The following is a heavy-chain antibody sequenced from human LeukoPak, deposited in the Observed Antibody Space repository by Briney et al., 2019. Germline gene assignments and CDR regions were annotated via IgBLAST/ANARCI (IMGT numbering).Heavy chain of an antibody. J-gene: IGHJ6*02. CDR1: GFIVSSNY. Sequence: GGSLRLSCAASGFIVSSNYMNWVRQAPGKGLEWVASISYDGSDKVFPDSVKGRFAISRDNSNNTLYLQMNSLRPEDTAVYFCARDRVAVYCSGGNCQSRYYYYDMDVWGQGTTVTVSS. V-gene: IGHV3-30*09. CDR3: ARDRVAVYCSGGNCQSRYYYYDMDV. CDR2: ISYDGSDK. D-gene: IGHD2-15*01.